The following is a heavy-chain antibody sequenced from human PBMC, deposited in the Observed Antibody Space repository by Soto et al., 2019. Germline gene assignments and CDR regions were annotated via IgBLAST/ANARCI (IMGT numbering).Heavy chain of an antibody. CDR2: IYWDDDK. CDR3: ALRWTQRLAFDI. V-gene: IGHV2-5*02. CDR1: GFSHSTSRVG. D-gene: IGHD3-16*01. Sequence: QITLKESGPTLVKPTQTLTLTCTFSGFSHSTSRVGVSWIRQPPGKALEWLALIYWDDDKSYRPSLKSRLSITKDTYKNQVVLTMTNMYPVDTATYYCALRWTQRLAFDIWGKGTMVYLSS. J-gene: IGHJ3*02.